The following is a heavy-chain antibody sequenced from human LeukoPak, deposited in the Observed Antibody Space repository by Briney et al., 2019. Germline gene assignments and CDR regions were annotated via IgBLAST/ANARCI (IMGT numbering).Heavy chain of an antibody. Sequence: GGSLRLSCAASGFTFSSYWMSWVRQAPGKGLEWVANIKQDGSEKYYVDSVKGRFTTSRDNAKNSLYLQMNSLRAEDTAVYYCARDKDKWLRFGGLNWFDPWGQGTLVTVSS. CDR3: ARDKDKWLRFGGLNWFDP. CDR1: GFTFSSYW. D-gene: IGHD5-12*01. J-gene: IGHJ5*02. CDR2: IKQDGSEK. V-gene: IGHV3-7*03.